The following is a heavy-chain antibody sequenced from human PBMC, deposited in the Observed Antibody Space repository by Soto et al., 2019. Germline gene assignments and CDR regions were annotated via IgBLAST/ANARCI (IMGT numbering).Heavy chain of an antibody. CDR1: GGSISSYY. Sequence: SETLSLTCTGSGGSISSYYWSWIRQPAGKGLEWIGRIYTSGSTNYNPSLRSRVTMSVDTSKNQFSLKLSSVTAADTAVYYCARVIRAVATNDAHGMDVWGQGTTVTVSS. CDR3: ARVIRAVATNDAHGMDV. CDR2: IYTSGST. V-gene: IGHV4-4*07. D-gene: IGHD6-19*01. J-gene: IGHJ6*02.